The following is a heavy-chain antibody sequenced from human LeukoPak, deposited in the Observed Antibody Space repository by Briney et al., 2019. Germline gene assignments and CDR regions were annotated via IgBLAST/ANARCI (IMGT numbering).Heavy chain of an antibody. Sequence: GRSLRLSCAASGFTFRSYSMHWVRQAPGRGLESVAVISQDGSNKYYAGSVKGRFTISRDNSANTLYLQMNSLRADDTALYYCARDGEHGYNDIDFWGQGTLVTVSS. CDR2: ISQDGSNK. V-gene: IGHV3-30-3*01. CDR1: GFTFRSYS. CDR3: ARDGEHGYNDIDF. J-gene: IGHJ4*02. D-gene: IGHD5-24*01.